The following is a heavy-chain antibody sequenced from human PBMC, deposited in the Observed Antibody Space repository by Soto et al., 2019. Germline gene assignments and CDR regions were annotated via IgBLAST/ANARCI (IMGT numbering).Heavy chain of an antibody. CDR2: IYFTGNT. D-gene: IGHD6-25*01. CDR3: AGQTFTIAAASYGRSNWFDP. V-gene: IGHV4-39*01. CDR1: GGSITSSSHC. J-gene: IGHJ5*02. Sequence: PSETLSLTCSASGGSITSSSHCWGWVRQPPGKGLEWIGTIYFTGNTYYTPSLTSRLTMSIDTSKNEFSLRLNSVTAADTAVYYCAGQTFTIAAASYGRSNWFDPWGPGTLVTVSS.